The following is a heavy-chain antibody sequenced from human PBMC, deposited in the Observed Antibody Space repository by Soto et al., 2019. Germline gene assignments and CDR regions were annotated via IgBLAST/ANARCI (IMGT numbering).Heavy chain of an antibody. Sequence: QVQLVESGGGVVQPGRSLRLSCAASGFTFSRYAMHWVRQAPGKGLEWVAGISYDGSNKYYADSVKGRFTISRDNFKNTLYLQMNSLRAEDTAVYYCARAESSSWHNFDYWGQGTLVTVSS. CDR3: ARAESSSWHNFDY. CDR1: GFTFSRYA. CDR2: ISYDGSNK. J-gene: IGHJ4*02. V-gene: IGHV3-30-3*01. D-gene: IGHD6-13*01.